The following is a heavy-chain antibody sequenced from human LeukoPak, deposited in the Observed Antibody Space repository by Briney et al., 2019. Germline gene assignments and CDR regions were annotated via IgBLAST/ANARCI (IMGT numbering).Heavy chain of an antibody. Sequence: LETLSLTCTVSGGSISSYYWSWIRQPPGKGLEWIGYIYTSGSTNYNPSLKSRVTISVDTSKNQFSLKLSSVTAVDTAVYYCARAARGFSWFDPWGQGTLVTVSS. CDR3: ARAARGFSWFDP. D-gene: IGHD6-6*01. CDR2: IYTSGST. CDR1: GGSISSYY. J-gene: IGHJ5*02. V-gene: IGHV4-4*09.